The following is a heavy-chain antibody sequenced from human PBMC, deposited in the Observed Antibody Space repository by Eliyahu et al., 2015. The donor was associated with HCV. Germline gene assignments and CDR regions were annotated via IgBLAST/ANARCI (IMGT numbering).Heavy chain of an antibody. CDR2: IYYSEST. CDR1: GGSISSSSYY. V-gene: IGHV4-39*01. Sequence: QLQLQESGPGLVKPSETLSLTCTVSGGSISSSSYYWGWIRQPPGKGLEWIGSIYYSESTYYNPSLKSRVTISVDTSKNQFSLKLSSVTAADTAVYYCARPPPGYKGLSYFDYWGQGTLVTVSS. J-gene: IGHJ4*02. D-gene: IGHD5-24*01. CDR3: ARPPPGYKGLSYFDY.